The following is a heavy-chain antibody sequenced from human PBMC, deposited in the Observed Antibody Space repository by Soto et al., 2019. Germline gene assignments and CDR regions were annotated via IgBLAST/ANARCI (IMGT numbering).Heavy chain of an antibody. CDR1: GGFVSSGSYY. CDR2: MSHSGGT. CDR3: ARVERGTATTVVDAFDI. J-gene: IGHJ3*02. Sequence: PSDTLSLTCAVYGGFVSSGSYYWSWIRQPPGKGLEWIGEMSHSGGTHFNPSLKSRVTISVDTSKNQFSLKMSSVTAADTALYYCARVERGTATTVVDAFDIWGPGKMVTVSS. D-gene: IGHD1-1*01. V-gene: IGHV4-61*01.